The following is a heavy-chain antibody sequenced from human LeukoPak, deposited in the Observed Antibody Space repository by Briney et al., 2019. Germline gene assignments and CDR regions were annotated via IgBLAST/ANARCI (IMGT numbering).Heavy chain of an antibody. CDR1: GVSISSGGYY. CDR2: ISGSGGST. Sequence: LSLTCTVSGVSISSGGYYWSWVRQAPGKGLEWVSAISGSGGSTYYADSVKGRFTISRDNSKNTLYLQMNSLRAEDTAVYYCAETTVTFPHMRYWGQGTLVTVSS. D-gene: IGHD4-17*01. CDR3: AETTVTFPHMRY. J-gene: IGHJ4*02. V-gene: IGHV3-23*01.